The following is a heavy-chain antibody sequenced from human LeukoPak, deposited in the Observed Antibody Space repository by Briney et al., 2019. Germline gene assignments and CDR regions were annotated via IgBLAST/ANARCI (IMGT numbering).Heavy chain of an antibody. CDR3: ARGRGVHDSHTYDYFDY. D-gene: IGHD3-22*01. Sequence: GASVKVSCTASVYTFTSYYLHWVRQAPGQGREWMGIINPAGGSTTYAQKFQGSRLTLTRDTSTSTVYMELCSLRSEDTAVYYCARGRGVHDSHTYDYFDYWGQGSLVTVTS. CDR1: VYTFTSYY. CDR2: INPAGGST. J-gene: IGHJ4*02. V-gene: IGHV1-46*01.